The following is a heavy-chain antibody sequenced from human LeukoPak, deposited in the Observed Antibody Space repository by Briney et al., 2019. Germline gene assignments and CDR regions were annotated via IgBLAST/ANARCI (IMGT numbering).Heavy chain of an antibody. CDR3: AIADMIYGSGSYYNGPYFDY. D-gene: IGHD3-10*01. V-gene: IGHV3-23*01. CDR2: ISGSGGST. J-gene: IGHJ4*02. CDR1: GFTFSSYA. Sequence: GGSLRLSCAASGFTFSSYAMSWVRQAPGKGLEWVSAISGSGGSTYYADSVKGRFTISSDNSKKTLYQQMNRLTADETAEYYCAIADMIYGSGSYYNGPYFDYWGQGTLVTVSS.